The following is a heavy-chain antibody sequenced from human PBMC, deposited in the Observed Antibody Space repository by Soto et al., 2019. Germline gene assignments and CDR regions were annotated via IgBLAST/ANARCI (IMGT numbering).Heavy chain of an antibody. CDR3: AMRGPGTYFDY. J-gene: IGHJ4*02. CDR1: GFTFSSYA. D-gene: IGHD6-13*01. CDR2: ISGSGDST. V-gene: IGHV3-23*01. Sequence: EVQLLDSGGGLVQPGGSLRLSCAASGFTFSSYAMNWVRQAPGKGLEWVSVISGSGDSTYYADSVKGRFTISRDNSKNTLYLQMKSLRAEDTAVYYCAMRGPGTYFDYWGQGTLVTVSS.